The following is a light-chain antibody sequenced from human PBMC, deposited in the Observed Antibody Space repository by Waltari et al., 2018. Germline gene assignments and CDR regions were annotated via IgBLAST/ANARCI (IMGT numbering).Light chain of an antibody. CDR1: ALPKKY. CDR3: YSTDSSGNHRV. V-gene: IGLV3-10*01. Sequence: SYELTQPPSVSVSPGQTARIPCSGDALPKKYAYGYQQKSGQAPVLVIYEDSKRPSGIPERFSGSSSGTMATLTISGAQVEDEADYYCYSTDSSGNHRVFGGGTKLTVL. CDR2: EDS. J-gene: IGLJ3*02.